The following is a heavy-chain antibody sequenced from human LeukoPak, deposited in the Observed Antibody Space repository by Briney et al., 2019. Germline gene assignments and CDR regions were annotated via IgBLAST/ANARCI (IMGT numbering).Heavy chain of an antibody. CDR2: IKQDGSEK. D-gene: IGHD6-19*01. CDR1: GSTFSNYW. Sequence: PGGSLRLSCAASGSTFSNYWMNWVRQDPGKGLEWVANIKQDGSEKYYVDSVKGRFTISRDNAKNSLYLQMNSLRAEDAAVYYCAGGSGWSFDYWGQGTLVTVSS. V-gene: IGHV3-7*01. CDR3: AGGSGWSFDY. J-gene: IGHJ4*02.